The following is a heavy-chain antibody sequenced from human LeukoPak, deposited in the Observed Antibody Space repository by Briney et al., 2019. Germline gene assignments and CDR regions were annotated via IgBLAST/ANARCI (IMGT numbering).Heavy chain of an antibody. CDR2: ISAYNGNT. D-gene: IGHD3-22*01. CDR1: GYTFTSYG. CDR3: ARDRLSYADYYDSSGYRDY. V-gene: IGHV1-18*01. Sequence: ASVNVSCKASGYTFTSYGISWVRQAPGQGLEWMGWISAYNGNTNYAQKLQGRVTMTTDTSTSTAYMELRSLRSDDTAVYYCARDRLSYADYYDSSGYRDYWGQRTLVTVSS. J-gene: IGHJ4*02.